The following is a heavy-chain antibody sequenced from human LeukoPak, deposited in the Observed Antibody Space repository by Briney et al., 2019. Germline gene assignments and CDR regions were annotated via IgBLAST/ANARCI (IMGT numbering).Heavy chain of an antibody. Sequence: PGGSLRLSCAASGFILSNYWMTWVRQSPGKGLEWVANIKEDGSEKYYVDSVKGRFTISRDNAKNSLYLQMNSLRVEDTAIYYCAKMGLKQWPYSYFDYWGRGTLVTVSS. CDR3: AKMGLKQWPYSYFDY. D-gene: IGHD6-19*01. CDR1: GFILSNYW. V-gene: IGHV3-7*01. J-gene: IGHJ4*02. CDR2: IKEDGSEK.